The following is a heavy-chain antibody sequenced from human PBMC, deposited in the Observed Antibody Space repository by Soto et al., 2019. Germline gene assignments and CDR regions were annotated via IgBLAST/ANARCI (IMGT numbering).Heavy chain of an antibody. Sequence: EVQLLESGGGLVQPGGSLRLSCAASGFTFSSYAMSWVRQAPGKGLEWLSVISGTGGATYYADSVKGRSTISRDNSKNTLYLQMNSLRAEDTAVYYCAKDLFCSGTSCYTSDYYGLDVWGLGTTVTVSS. CDR2: ISGTGGAT. CDR1: GFTFSSYA. CDR3: AKDLFCSGTSCYTSDYYGLDV. J-gene: IGHJ6*02. V-gene: IGHV3-23*01. D-gene: IGHD2-2*02.